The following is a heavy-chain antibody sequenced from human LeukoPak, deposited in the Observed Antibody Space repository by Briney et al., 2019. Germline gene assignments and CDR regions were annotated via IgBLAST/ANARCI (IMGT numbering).Heavy chain of an antibody. D-gene: IGHD4-17*01. Sequence: PSETLSLTCTVSGGSISSYSWSWIRQPPGKGLEWIGYIYSSGRTNHSPSLKSRVTISVSTSRNQFSLNLSSVTAADTAVYYCARHLDYGDHQGAFDIWGQGTMVTVSS. CDR1: GGSISSYS. CDR2: IYSSGRT. CDR3: ARHLDYGDHQGAFDI. J-gene: IGHJ3*02. V-gene: IGHV4-59*08.